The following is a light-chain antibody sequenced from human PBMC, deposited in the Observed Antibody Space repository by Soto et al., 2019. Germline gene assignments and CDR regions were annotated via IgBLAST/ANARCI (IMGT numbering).Light chain of an antibody. CDR3: QQYSSYST. J-gene: IGKJ4*01. Sequence: DIQMTQSPSTLSASVGDRVSITCRASQSISSWLAWYQQKPGKAPNLLIYDASILESGVPSSFSGSGSGTDFTLAISSLQPDDFATYYCQQYSSYSTFGGGTKVEIK. V-gene: IGKV1-5*01. CDR2: DAS. CDR1: QSISSW.